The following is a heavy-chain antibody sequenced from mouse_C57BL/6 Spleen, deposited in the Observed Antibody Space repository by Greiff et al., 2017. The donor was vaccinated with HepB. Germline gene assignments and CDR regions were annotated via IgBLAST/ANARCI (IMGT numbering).Heavy chain of an antibody. D-gene: IGHD1-3*01. V-gene: IGHV7-3*01. Sequence: EVQGVESGGGLVQPGGSLSLSCAASGFTFTDYYMSWVRQPPGKALEWLGFIRNKANGYTPEYSASVKGRFTISRDNSQSNLYLQMIALRAEDSATYYSARSNSGPYRYFDVWGTGTTVTVSS. CDR3: ARSNSGPYRYFDV. CDR1: GFTFTDYY. J-gene: IGHJ1*03. CDR2: IRNKANGYTP.